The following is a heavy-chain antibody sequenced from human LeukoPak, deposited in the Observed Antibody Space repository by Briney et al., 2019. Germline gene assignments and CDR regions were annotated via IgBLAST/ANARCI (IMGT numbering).Heavy chain of an antibody. CDR1: GGSISSSSYY. J-gene: IGHJ6*03. CDR2: IYYSGST. V-gene: IGHV4-39*01. Sequence: SETLSLTCTVSGGSISSSSYYWGWIRQPPGKGLEWIGSIYYSGSTYYNPSLKSRVTISVDTSKNQFSLKLSSVTAADTAVYYCARHDYYGSGFLYYYYMDVWGKGTTVTISS. D-gene: IGHD3-10*01. CDR3: ARHDYYGSGFLYYYYMDV.